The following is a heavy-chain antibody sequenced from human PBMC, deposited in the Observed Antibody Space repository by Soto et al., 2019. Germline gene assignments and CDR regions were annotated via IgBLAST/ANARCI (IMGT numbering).Heavy chain of an antibody. J-gene: IGHJ4*02. Sequence: SETLSLTCAVYGGSFSGYYWTWIRQPPGTGLEWIGEINHSGSTNYNPSLKSRVTISVDTSKNQFSLKLSSVTAADTAVYFCARRPGYCSGDSCRIDYCGQGTLVTVSS. CDR3: ARRPGYCSGDSCRIDY. V-gene: IGHV4-34*01. D-gene: IGHD2-15*01. CDR2: INHSGST. CDR1: GGSFSGYY.